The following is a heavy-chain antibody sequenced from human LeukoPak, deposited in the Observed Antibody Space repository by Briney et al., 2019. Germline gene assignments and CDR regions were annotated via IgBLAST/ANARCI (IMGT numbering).Heavy chain of an antibody. CDR1: GFTFSSYG. CDR3: AKDHLSRYYGSGSSLDY. V-gene: IGHV3-23*01. Sequence: GGSLRLSCAASGFTFSSYGMSWVRQAPGKGLEWVSAISGSGGSTYYADSVKGRFTISRDNSKNTLYLQMNSLRAEDTAVYYCAKDHLSRYYGSGSSLDYWGQGTLVTVSS. D-gene: IGHD3-10*01. CDR2: ISGSGGST. J-gene: IGHJ4*02.